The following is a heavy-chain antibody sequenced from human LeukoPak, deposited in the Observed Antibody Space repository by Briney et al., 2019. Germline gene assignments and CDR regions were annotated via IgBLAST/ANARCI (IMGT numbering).Heavy chain of an antibody. D-gene: IGHD4-17*01. J-gene: IGHJ4*02. CDR1: GGSLRNYF. V-gene: IGHV4-59*01. CDR3: ATLRGGVTNDFGY. CDR2: IYNSETS. Sequence: PSETLSLTCTVSGGSLRNYFWSWVRQPPGKGLEWIGYIYNSETSNYNPSLKSRVTISLDTSKNQFSLNLNSVTAADTAVYYCATLRGGVTNDFGYWGQGTLVTVSS.